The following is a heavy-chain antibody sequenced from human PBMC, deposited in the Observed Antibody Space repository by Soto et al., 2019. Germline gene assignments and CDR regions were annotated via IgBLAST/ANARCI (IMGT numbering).Heavy chain of an antibody. CDR1: GGSISSYY. CDR3: ARGVGIAARPNWFDP. Sequence: SETLSLTCTVSGGSISSYYWSWIRQPPGKGLEWIGYIYYSGSTNYNPSLKSRVTISVDTSKNQFSLKLSSVTAADTAVYYCARGVGIAARPNWFDPWGQGTLVTVSS. J-gene: IGHJ5*02. V-gene: IGHV4-59*01. D-gene: IGHD6-6*01. CDR2: IYYSGST.